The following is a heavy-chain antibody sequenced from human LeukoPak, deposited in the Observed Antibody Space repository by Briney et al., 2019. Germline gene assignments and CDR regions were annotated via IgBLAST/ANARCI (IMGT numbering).Heavy chain of an antibody. V-gene: IGHV3-7*01. CDR2: IKPDGNEI. CDR1: GFTFSSYW. J-gene: IGHJ4*02. CDR3: ARSPDGFDY. Sequence: GGSLRLSCAASGFTFSSYWMSWVRQAPGKGLEWVANIKPDGNEIFYVDSVKGRFTISRDNAKNSLYLQVNSLRADDTAVYYCARSPDGFDYWGQGTLLTVSS.